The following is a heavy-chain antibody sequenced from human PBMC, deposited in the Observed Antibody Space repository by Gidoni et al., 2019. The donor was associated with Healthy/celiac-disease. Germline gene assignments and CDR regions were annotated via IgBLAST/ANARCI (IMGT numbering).Heavy chain of an antibody. CDR3: AKIGGVGATGPNFDY. J-gene: IGHJ4*02. V-gene: IGHV3-23*01. Sequence: EVQLLESGGGLVQPGGSLRLSCAASGFTFSSYAMSWVRQAPGKGLDWVSAISGSGGSTYYADAVKGRFTSSRDNSKNRLYLQMNSRRAEDTAVYYCAKIGGVGATGPNFDYWGQGTLVTVSA. D-gene: IGHD1-26*01. CDR2: ISGSGGST. CDR1: GFTFSSYA.